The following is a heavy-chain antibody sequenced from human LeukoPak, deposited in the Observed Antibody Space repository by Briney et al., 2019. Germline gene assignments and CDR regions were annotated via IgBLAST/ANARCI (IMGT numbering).Heavy chain of an antibody. D-gene: IGHD3-22*01. CDR1: GFTFNSYG. CDR3: ARVRRYSQYESSGYYADS. Sequence: GGSLRLSCVGSGFTFNSYGMHWVRQAPGKGLQWVAAITYDGSTRYHADSVKGRFTISRDNSKDTLYLQMTSLKIEDTATYYCARVRRYSQYESSGYYADSWGQGTLVTVSS. CDR2: ITYDGSTR. V-gene: IGHV3-30*03. J-gene: IGHJ5*01.